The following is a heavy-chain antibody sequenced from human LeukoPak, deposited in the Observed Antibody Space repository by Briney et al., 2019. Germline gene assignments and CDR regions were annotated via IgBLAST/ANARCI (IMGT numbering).Heavy chain of an antibody. D-gene: IGHD2/OR15-2a*01. CDR3: ARASFGDPGYMDV. CDR1: VGSFSGYY. CDR2: INHSGST. Sequence: SETLSLTCAVYVGSFSGYYWSWIRQPPAKGLEWSGEINHSGSTNYNPSPKSRVTISLDTSKSQFSLKLSSVTAEATAVYYCARASFGDPGYMDVWGKGTTVTISS. J-gene: IGHJ6*03. V-gene: IGHV4-34*01.